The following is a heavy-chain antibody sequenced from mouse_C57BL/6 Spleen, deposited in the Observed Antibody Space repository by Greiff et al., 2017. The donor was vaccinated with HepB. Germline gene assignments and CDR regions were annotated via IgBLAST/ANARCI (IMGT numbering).Heavy chain of an antibody. V-gene: IGHV1-64*01. Sequence: QVQLQQSGAELVKPGASVKLSCKASGYTFTSYWMHWVKQRPGQGLEWIGMIHPNSGSTNYNEKFKSKATLTVDKSSSTAYRQLSSLTSEDSAVYYCARFPHYYGSSYGYFDVWGTGTTVTVSS. D-gene: IGHD1-1*01. CDR3: ARFPHYYGSSYGYFDV. J-gene: IGHJ1*03. CDR2: IHPNSGST. CDR1: GYTFTSYW.